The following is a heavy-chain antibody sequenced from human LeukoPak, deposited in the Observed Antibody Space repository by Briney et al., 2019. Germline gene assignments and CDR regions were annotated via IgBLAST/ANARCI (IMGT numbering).Heavy chain of an antibody. Sequence: TSETLSLTCTVSGGSISRYYWSWIRQPPGKGPEWIGYKDYSGSTNYNRSLKSRVTISVDTSKNQFSLKLSSVTAADTAVYYCARVYYSSSYDYWYFDLWGRGTLVTVSS. CDR1: GGSISRYY. V-gene: IGHV4-59*01. D-gene: IGHD6-13*01. CDR2: KDYSGST. CDR3: ARVYYSSSYDYWYFDL. J-gene: IGHJ2*01.